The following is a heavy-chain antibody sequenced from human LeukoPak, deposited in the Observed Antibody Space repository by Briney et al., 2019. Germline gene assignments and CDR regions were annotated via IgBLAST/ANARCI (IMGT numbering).Heavy chain of an antibody. Sequence: ASVKVSCKASGYTFTAFYMHWVRQTPGHGLECMGWINPNSGGEIYARNFQGRVTMTRDTSISTAYLELSRLRSNDTAVYYCARGPPLYHHGDYGGQGTLVTVSS. J-gene: IGHJ4*02. D-gene: IGHD2-15*01. CDR1: GYTFTAFY. V-gene: IGHV1-2*02. CDR2: INPNSGGE. CDR3: ARGPPLYHHGDY.